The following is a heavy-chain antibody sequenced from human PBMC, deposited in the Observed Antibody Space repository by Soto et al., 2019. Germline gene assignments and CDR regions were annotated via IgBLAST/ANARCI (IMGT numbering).Heavy chain of an antibody. J-gene: IGHJ5*02. D-gene: IGHD2-15*01. V-gene: IGHV3-23*01. Sequence: GGSLRLSCAASGFTFSSYAMSWVRQAPGKGLEWVSAISGSGGSTYYADSVKGRFTISRDNSKNTLYLQMNSLRAEDTAVYYCAKDLGPRVYSGGWFDPWGQGTLVTVSS. CDR3: AKDLGPRVYSGGWFDP. CDR1: GFTFSSYA. CDR2: ISGSGGST.